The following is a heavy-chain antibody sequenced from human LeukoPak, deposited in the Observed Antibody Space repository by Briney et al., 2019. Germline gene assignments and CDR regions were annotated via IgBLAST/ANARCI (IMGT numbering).Heavy chain of an antibody. CDR2: IRSKRFGGTT. V-gene: IGHV3-49*04. Sequence: HPGGSLRLSCAASGFTFSSYSMNWVRQAPGKGLEWVAFIRSKRFGGTTEYAASVKGRFTVSRDDSKSIAYLQMNSLQTDDTAVYYCTRYGGSFWRGQGTLVTVSS. CDR3: TRYGGSFW. CDR1: GFTFSSYS. J-gene: IGHJ4*02. D-gene: IGHD1-26*01.